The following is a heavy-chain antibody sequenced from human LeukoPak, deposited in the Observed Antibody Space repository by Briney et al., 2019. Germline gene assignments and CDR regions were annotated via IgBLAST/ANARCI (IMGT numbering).Heavy chain of an antibody. J-gene: IGHJ4*02. D-gene: IGHD3-10*01. CDR2: ISGSGGST. Sequence: PGGSLRLSCAASGFTFSSYAMSRVRQAPGKGLEWVSAISGSGGSTYYADSVKGRFTISRDNSKNTLCLQMNSLRAEDTAVYYCANLWKYYYKSSFDYWGQGTLVTVSS. CDR3: ANLWKYYYKSSFDY. CDR1: GFTFSSYA. V-gene: IGHV3-23*01.